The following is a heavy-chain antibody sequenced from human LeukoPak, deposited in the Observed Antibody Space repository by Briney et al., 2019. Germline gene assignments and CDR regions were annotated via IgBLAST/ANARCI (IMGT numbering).Heavy chain of an antibody. CDR3: AKDRCSNGVGCYYYYMDV. J-gene: IGHJ6*03. Sequence: LSGGSLRLSCAASGFTFSSYAMHWVRQAPGKGLEWVAVISYDGSNKYYADSVKGRFTISRDNSKNTLYLQMNSLRAEDTAVYYCAKDRCSNGVGCYYYYMDVWGKGTTVTISS. CDR2: ISYDGSNK. CDR1: GFTFSSYA. V-gene: IGHV3-30*04. D-gene: IGHD2-8*01.